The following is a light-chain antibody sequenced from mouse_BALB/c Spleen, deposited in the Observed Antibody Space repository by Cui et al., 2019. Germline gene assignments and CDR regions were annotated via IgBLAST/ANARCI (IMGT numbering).Light chain of an antibody. CDR1: SSVSY. CDR3: QQWSSNPLT. V-gene: IGKV4-68*01. CDR2: LTS. Sequence: QIVLTQSPALMSASPGEKVTMTCSASSSVSYMYCYQQKPRSSPKPWIYLTSNLACGVPARFSGSGSGTSYSLTISSMEAEDAATYYCQQWSSNPLTFGAGTKLELK. J-gene: IGKJ5*01.